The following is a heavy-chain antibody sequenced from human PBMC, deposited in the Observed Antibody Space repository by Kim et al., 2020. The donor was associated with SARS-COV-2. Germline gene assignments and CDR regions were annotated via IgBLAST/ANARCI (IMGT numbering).Heavy chain of an antibody. J-gene: IGHJ4*02. CDR1: GGTFSNYG. CDR2: IIPVFGTA. CDR3: ARSSWFGESSSFDY. Sequence: SVKVSCKASGGTFSNYGFTWVRQAPGQGLEWMGRIIPVFGTANNAQKFQGRVTITADESTSTAYMELSSLRSEETAVYYCARSSWFGESSSFDYWGQGTLVTVSS. D-gene: IGHD3-10*01. V-gene: IGHV1-69*13.